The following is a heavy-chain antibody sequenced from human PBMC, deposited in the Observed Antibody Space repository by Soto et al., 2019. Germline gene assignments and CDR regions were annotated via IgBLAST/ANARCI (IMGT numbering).Heavy chain of an antibody. D-gene: IGHD2-2*01. CDR1: GGTFSSYA. J-gene: IGHJ6*02. V-gene: IGHV1-18*01. CDR3: ARGSYASPYYYYGMDV. Sequence: ASVKVSCKTSGGTFSSYAISWVRQAPGQGLEWMGWIIAYYGKTNYAQKFQGRVTMTTDASTSTAYMELRSLRSDDTAVYYCARGSYASPYYYYGMDVWGQGTTVTVSS. CDR2: IIAYYGKT.